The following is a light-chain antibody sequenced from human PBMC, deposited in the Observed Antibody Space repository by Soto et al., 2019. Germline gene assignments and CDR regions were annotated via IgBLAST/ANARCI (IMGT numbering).Light chain of an antibody. Sequence: EIVLTQSPGTLSLSPGESATLPCRASQTVTRNYLAWHQQKPGQTPRLLVYGASSRATGIPDRFSGSGSGTDFTLTISRLEPEEFAVYYCQQHGSSPITFGQGTRLE. CDR2: GAS. J-gene: IGKJ5*01. CDR3: QQHGSSPIT. CDR1: QTVTRNY. V-gene: IGKV3-20*01.